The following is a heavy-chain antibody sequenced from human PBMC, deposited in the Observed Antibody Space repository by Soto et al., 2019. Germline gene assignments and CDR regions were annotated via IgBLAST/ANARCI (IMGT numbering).Heavy chain of an antibody. D-gene: IGHD2-2*01. J-gene: IGHJ6*02. CDR2: FDPEDGET. Sequence: ASVKVSCKVSGYTLTELSMHWVRQAPGKGLEWMGGFDPEDGETIYAQKFQGRVTMTEDTSTDTAYMELSSLRSEDTAVYYCAISAARGSFYYYYRMDVWGQGTTVTVSS. V-gene: IGHV1-24*01. CDR1: GYTLTELS. CDR3: AISAARGSFYYYYRMDV.